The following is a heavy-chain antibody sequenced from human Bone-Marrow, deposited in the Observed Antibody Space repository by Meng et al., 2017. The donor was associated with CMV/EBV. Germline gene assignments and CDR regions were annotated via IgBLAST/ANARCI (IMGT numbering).Heavy chain of an antibody. Sequence: ASVKVSCKASGYTFTGYFMHWIRQAPGQGLEWMGWINPNSGGTKSAQKFQGRVTMTRDTSINTAYMEFHSLRSDDTAVYYCARVAYCVGAACSTLNYFDPWGQGTLVTVSS. CDR1: GYTFTGYF. CDR3: ARVAYCVGAACSTLNYFDP. D-gene: IGHD2-21*01. CDR2: INPNSGGT. J-gene: IGHJ5*02. V-gene: IGHV1-2*02.